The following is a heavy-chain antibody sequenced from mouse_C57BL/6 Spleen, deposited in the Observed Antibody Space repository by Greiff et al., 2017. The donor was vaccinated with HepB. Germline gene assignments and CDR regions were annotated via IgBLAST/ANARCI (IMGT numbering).Heavy chain of an antibody. CDR1: GYTFTDYN. J-gene: IGHJ4*01. CDR3: ARDYDYGYYYAMDY. D-gene: IGHD2-4*01. V-gene: IGHV1-22*01. Sequence: EVQLQQSGPELVKPGASVKMSCKASGYTFTDYNMHWVKQSHGKSLEWIGYINPNNGGTSYNQKFKGKATLTVNKSYSTAYMELRSLTSEDSAVYYCARDYDYGYYYAMDYWGQGTSVTVSS. CDR2: INPNNGGT.